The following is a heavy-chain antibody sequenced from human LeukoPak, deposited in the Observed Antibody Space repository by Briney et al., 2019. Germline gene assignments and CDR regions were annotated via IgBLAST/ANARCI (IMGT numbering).Heavy chain of an antibody. CDR2: IYYSGST. CDR3: AREHIGRYYYYMDV. V-gene: IGHV4-31*03. CDR1: GGSISSGGYY. D-gene: IGHD5-12*01. Sequence: PSETLSLTCTVSGGSISSGGYYWSWIRQHPGKCLEWIGYIYYSGSTYYNPSLKSRVTISVDTSKNQFSLKLSSVTAADTAVYYCAREHIGRYYYYMDVWGKGTTVTVSS. J-gene: IGHJ6*03.